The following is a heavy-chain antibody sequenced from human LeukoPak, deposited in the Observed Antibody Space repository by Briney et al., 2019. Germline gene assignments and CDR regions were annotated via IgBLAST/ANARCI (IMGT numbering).Heavy chain of an antibody. CDR1: GFTFSTST. D-gene: IGHD1-14*01. Sequence: GGCLRLSCAASGFTFSTSTMNWVRQAPGKGLEWVSSISGSSDYMYYADSVKGRFTISRDNAKNSLYLQMNSLRAEDTAVYYCVRIPNNAGFPNWFDPWGQGTLVTVSS. V-gene: IGHV3-21*01. CDR3: VRIPNNAGFPNWFDP. J-gene: IGHJ5*02. CDR2: ISGSSDYM.